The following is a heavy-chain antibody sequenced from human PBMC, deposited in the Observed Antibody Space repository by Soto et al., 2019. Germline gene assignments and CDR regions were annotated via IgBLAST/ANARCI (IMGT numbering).Heavy chain of an antibody. CDR2: IIPILGIA. J-gene: IGHJ6*02. CDR3: ARAGNYGGNYYYYYGMDV. V-gene: IGHV1-69*02. CDR1: GGTFSSYT. D-gene: IGHD4-17*01. Sequence: QVQLVQSGAEVKKPGSSVKVSCKASGGTFSSYTISWVRQAPGQGLEWMGRIIPILGIANYAQQFQGRVTITADKSTSPAYMEVSRLRSEDTAVYYCARAGNYGGNYYYYYGMDVWGQGTTVTVSS.